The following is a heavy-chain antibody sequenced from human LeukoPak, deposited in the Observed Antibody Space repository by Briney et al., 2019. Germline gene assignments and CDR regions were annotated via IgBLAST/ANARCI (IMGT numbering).Heavy chain of an antibody. D-gene: IGHD5-18*01. Sequence: PGRSLRLSCAASGFTFDDYAMHWVRQAPGKGLEWVSGISWNSGSIGYADSVKGRFTISRDNAKNSLYLQMHSLGAEDMALYYSAKGGTSYGYSDWFDPWGQGTLVTVSS. J-gene: IGHJ5*02. CDR2: ISWNSGSI. CDR1: GFTFDDYA. CDR3: AKGGTSYGYSDWFDP. V-gene: IGHV3-9*03.